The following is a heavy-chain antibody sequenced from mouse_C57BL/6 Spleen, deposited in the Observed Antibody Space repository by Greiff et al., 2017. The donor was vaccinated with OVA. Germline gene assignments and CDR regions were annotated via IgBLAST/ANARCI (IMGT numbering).Heavy chain of an antibody. J-gene: IGHJ4*01. D-gene: IGHD1-1*01. Sequence: EVKLMESGGGLVKPGGSLKLSCAASGFTFSDYGMHWVRQAPEKGLEWVAYISSGSSTIYYADTVQGRFTISRENAKNTLFLQMTSLRSEDTAMYYCARGDYGSGDYWGQGTSVTVSS. CDR2: ISSGSSTI. CDR1: GFTFSDYG. V-gene: IGHV5-17*01. CDR3: ARGDYGSGDY.